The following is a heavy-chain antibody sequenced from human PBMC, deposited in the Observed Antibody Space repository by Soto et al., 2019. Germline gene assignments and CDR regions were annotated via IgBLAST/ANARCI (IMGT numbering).Heavy chain of an antibody. CDR3: ARDLAGDFGSGGGFDP. D-gene: IGHD3-3*01. V-gene: IGHV4-31*03. CDR2: IYYSGST. CDR1: GGSISSGGYY. J-gene: IGHJ5*02. Sequence: QVQLQESGPGLVKPSQTLSLTCTVSGGSISSGGYYWSWIRQHPGNGLEWIGYIYYSGSTYYNPSLKSRVTISVDTTRNQVVLKLISVSDADTAVYYCARDLAGDFGSGGGFDPWGQGTLVTVSA.